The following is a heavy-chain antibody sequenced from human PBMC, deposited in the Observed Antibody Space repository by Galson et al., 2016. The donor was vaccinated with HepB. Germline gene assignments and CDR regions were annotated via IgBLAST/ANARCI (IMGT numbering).Heavy chain of an antibody. CDR3: AKDSFYDFWDAATDYYYYMDV. Sequence: SLRLSCAASGFTFSKAWMGWVRQAPGKGLEWVAFIWYDGSKKYYADSVKGRFTISRDNSKNTLYLQMNRLRVEDTAVYYCAKDSFYDFWDAATDYYYYMDVWGKGTTVTVSS. CDR1: GFTFSKAW. V-gene: IGHV3-33*06. J-gene: IGHJ6*03. CDR2: IWYDGSKK. D-gene: IGHD3-3*01.